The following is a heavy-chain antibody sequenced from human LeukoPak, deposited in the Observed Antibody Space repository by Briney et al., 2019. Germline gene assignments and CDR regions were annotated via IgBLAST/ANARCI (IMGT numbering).Heavy chain of an antibody. J-gene: IGHJ4*02. D-gene: IGHD3-3*01. CDR3: ASSFSDDFWSGHF. CDR1: RLTFTYW. Sequence: QSGGSLRLSCAASRLTFTYWMSWVRQAPGKGLEWVANIKQDGGGKYYVDSVKGRFTIFRDNAKKSLYLQMNSLRAEDTAVYYCASSFSDDFWSGHFWGQGTLVTVSS. CDR2: IKQDGGGK. V-gene: IGHV3-7*01.